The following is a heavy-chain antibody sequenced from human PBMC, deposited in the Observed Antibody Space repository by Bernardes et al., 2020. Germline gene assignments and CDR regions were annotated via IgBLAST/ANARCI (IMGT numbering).Heavy chain of an antibody. V-gene: IGHV2-70*11. CDR3: ARISYQLEGTYYFDY. CDR1: GFSLSTSGMC. Sequence: SGPTLVKPTQTLTLTCTFSGFSLSTSGMCVSWIRQPPGKALEWLARIDWDDDKYYSTSLKTRLTISKDTSKNQVVLTMTNMDPVDTATYYCARISYQLEGTYYFDYWGQGTLVTVSS. CDR2: IDWDDDK. J-gene: IGHJ4*02. D-gene: IGHD3-3*01.